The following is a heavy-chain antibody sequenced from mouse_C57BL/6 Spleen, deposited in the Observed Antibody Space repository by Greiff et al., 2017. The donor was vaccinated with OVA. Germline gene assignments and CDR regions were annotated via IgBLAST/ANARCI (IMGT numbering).Heavy chain of an antibody. CDR3: AKKEYSNYGAMDY. CDR1: GFSLTSYG. J-gene: IGHJ4*01. D-gene: IGHD2-5*01. Sequence: QVQLQQSGPGLVQPSQSLSITCTVSGFSLTSYGVHWVRQSPGKGLEWLGVIWRGGSTDYNAAFMSRLSITKDNSKSQVFFKMNSLQADDTAIYYCAKKEYSNYGAMDYWGQGTSVTVSS. V-gene: IGHV2-5*01. CDR2: IWRGGST.